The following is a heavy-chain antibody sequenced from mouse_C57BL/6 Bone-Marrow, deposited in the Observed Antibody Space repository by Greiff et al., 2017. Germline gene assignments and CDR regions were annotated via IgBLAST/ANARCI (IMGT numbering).Heavy chain of an antibody. CDR1: GYTFTSYW. CDR2: IHPNSGST. V-gene: IGHV1-64*01. D-gene: IGHD1-1*01. Sequence: VKLKQPGAELVKPGASVKLSCKASGYTFTSYWMHWVKQRPGQGLEWIGMIHPNSGSTNYNEKFKSKATLTVDKSSSTAYMQLSSLTSEDSAVYYGARWSTAVVGPFAYWGQGTLVTVSA. CDR3: ARWSTAVVGPFAY. J-gene: IGHJ3*01.